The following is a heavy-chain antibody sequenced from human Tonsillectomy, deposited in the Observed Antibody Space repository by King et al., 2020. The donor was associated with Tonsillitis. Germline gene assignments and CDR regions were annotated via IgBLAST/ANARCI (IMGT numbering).Heavy chain of an antibody. Sequence: VQLVESGGGLVQPGGSLRLSCAASGFTVSNNYMSWVRQAPGKGLEWVSVIYNGGSTYYADSVKGRFTISRHNSENTLYLQMNSLRAEDTAVYYCASGAAYYYYGMDVWGQGTTVTVSS. CDR3: ASGAAYYYYGMDV. V-gene: IGHV3-53*04. D-gene: IGHD1-26*01. CDR1: GFTVSNNY. CDR2: IYNGGST. J-gene: IGHJ6*02.